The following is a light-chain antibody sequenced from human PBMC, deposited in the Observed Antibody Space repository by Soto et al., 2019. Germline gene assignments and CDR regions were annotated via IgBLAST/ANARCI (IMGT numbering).Light chain of an antibody. V-gene: IGKV1-27*01. CDR1: QGISNY. Sequence: ITNKASQGISNYLAWYQQKPGKVSKILIYAAYTLQSGVPSRFSGSGSVIDLTLTISSVLRYEHASYSCLTYTSAWWKSGQGTKVDIK. J-gene: IGKJ1*01. CDR3: LTYTSAWWK. CDR2: AAY.